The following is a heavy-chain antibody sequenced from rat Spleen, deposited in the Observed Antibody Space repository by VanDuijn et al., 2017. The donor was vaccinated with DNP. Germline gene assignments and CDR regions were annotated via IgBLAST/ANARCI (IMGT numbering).Heavy chain of an antibody. Sequence: EVQLVESGGGLVQPGRSMKLSCAASGFTFSDYGMAWVLQAPAKGLEWVAYIGSPAYAPYYTDSVKGRFAISRDNAKSTLYLQMNSLRSEDMATYYCVRWNSGHFDYWGQGVMVTVSS. CDR2: IGSPAYAP. CDR1: GFTFSDYG. D-gene: IGHD4-3*01. CDR3: VRWNSGHFDY. V-gene: IGHV5-22*01. J-gene: IGHJ2*01.